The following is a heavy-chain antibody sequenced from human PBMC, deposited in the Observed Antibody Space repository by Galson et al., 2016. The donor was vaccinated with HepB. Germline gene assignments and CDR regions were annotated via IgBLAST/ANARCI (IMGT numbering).Heavy chain of an antibody. Sequence: CAISGDSVTSDITTWNWIRQSPSRGLEWLGRTYYRSKWFTDYAVPVEGRITINSDISRNQFSLQLDSVTPDDTAAYFCTRGYMQTGMNVWGQGTTVTVSS. V-gene: IGHV6-1*01. D-gene: IGHD5-18*01. CDR1: GDSVTSDITT. CDR3: TRGYMQTGMNV. CDR2: TYYRSKWFT. J-gene: IGHJ6*02.